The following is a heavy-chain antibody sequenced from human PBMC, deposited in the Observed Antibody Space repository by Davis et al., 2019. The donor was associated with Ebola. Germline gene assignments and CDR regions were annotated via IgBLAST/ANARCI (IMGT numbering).Heavy chain of an antibody. CDR2: INHSGST. Sequence: SETLSLTCTVSGGSISSYYWSWIRQPPGKGLEWIGEINHSGSTNYNPSLKSRVTLSVDTSKNQFSLKLTSVTAADTAAYYCARTTRDSGWFLDYWGQRILVTVSS. CDR3: ARTTRDSGWFLDY. J-gene: IGHJ4*02. D-gene: IGHD6-19*01. V-gene: IGHV4-34*01. CDR1: GGSISSYY.